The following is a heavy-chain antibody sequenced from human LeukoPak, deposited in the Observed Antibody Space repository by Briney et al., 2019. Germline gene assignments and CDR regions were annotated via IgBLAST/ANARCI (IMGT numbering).Heavy chain of an antibody. Sequence: PSETLSLTCTVSGGSISSSSYYWGWIRQPPGKGLEWIGSIYYSGSTYYNPSLKSRVTISVDTSKNQFSLKLSPVTAADTAVYYCSASPGGSRRYFDLWGRGTLVTVSS. D-gene: IGHD2-2*01. CDR2: IYYSGST. J-gene: IGHJ2*01. CDR1: GGSISSSSYY. CDR3: SASPGGSRRYFDL. V-gene: IGHV4-39*01.